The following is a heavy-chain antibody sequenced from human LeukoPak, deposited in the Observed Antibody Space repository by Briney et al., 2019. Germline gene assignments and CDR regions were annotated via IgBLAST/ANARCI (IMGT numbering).Heavy chain of an antibody. CDR1: GYTFTSYG. CDR2: ISAYNGNT. CDR3: ARDRGRDGYNLGKFDY. Sequence: ASVKVSCKASGYTFTSYGISWVRQAPGQGLEWMGWISAYNGNTNYAQKLQGRVTMTTDTSTSTACMELRSLRSDDTAVYYCARDRGRDGYNLGKFDYWGQGTLVTVSS. V-gene: IGHV1-18*01. J-gene: IGHJ4*02. D-gene: IGHD5-24*01.